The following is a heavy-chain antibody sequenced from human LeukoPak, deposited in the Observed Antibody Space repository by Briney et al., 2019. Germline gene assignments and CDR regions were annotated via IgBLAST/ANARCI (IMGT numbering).Heavy chain of an antibody. CDR3: ARVSGIAARGEMRNDY. V-gene: IGHV3-74*01. CDR2: TNSDGSST. CDR1: GFTFSSSW. D-gene: IGHD6-6*01. J-gene: IGHJ4*02. Sequence: GGSLRLSCAASGFTFSSSWMHWVRQAPGKGLEWVSRTNSDGSSTRYADFVKGRFTISRDNARNTLYLQMNSLRVEDTAVYYCARVSGIAARGEMRNDYWGQGTLVTVSS.